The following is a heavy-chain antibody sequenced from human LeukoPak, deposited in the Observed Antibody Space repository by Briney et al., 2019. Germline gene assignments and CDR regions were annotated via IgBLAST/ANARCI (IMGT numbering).Heavy chain of an antibody. Sequence: GGSLRLSCAASGFTFSSYAMSWVRQAPGKGLEWVSTISGSGGSTYYADSVKGRFTISRDNSKNTLFLQMNSLRAEDTAVYYCARAQVGATTGLDYWGQGTLVTVSS. J-gene: IGHJ4*02. D-gene: IGHD1-26*01. V-gene: IGHV3-23*01. CDR2: ISGSGGST. CDR1: GFTFSSYA. CDR3: ARAQVGATTGLDY.